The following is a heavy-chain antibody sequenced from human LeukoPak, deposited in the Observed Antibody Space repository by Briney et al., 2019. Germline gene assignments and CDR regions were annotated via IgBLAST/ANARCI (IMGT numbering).Heavy chain of an antibody. J-gene: IGHJ4*02. D-gene: IGHD5-18*01. CDR3: ARGHNYGFEY. Sequence: ASVKVSCKASGYAFTAYNVHWVRQAPGQGLEWMGRIISNSGDANYAQKFQGGVTITRDTSINTVYMELSRLKSDDTAVYYCARGHNYGFEYWGQGTLVTVSS. CDR2: IISNSGDA. CDR1: GYAFTAYN. V-gene: IGHV1-2*06.